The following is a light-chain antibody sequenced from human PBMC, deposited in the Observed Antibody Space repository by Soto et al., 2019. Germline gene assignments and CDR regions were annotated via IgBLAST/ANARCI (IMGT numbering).Light chain of an antibody. CDR3: QQNGSSPT. CDR2: DVS. V-gene: IGKV3-20*01. Sequence: EIVLTQSPGTLSLSPGERATLSCRSSQSVSSNYLAWYQQKPDQAPRLVIYDVSGRATGIPDRFSGSGAGTYFTITISRLAPEDVAVYYCQQNGSSPTFGQGTKVEIK. J-gene: IGKJ1*01. CDR1: QSVSSNY.